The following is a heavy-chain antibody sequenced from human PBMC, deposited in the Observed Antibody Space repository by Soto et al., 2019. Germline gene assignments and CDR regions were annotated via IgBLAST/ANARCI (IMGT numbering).Heavy chain of an antibody. J-gene: IGHJ6*03. D-gene: IGHD2-2*01. CDR2: INQDGSED. Sequence: EVQLVESGGGLVQPGGSLRLSCTASGFTFSNYWMNWVRQAPGKGLEWVANINQDGSEDYYVDSVKGRFTISRDNAKNSLYVQLDVLRAEDAAVDYCARDTQLLLVRSGDYMDVWGKGTTVTVSS. V-gene: IGHV3-7*01. CDR1: GFTFSNYW. CDR3: ARDTQLLLVRSGDYMDV.